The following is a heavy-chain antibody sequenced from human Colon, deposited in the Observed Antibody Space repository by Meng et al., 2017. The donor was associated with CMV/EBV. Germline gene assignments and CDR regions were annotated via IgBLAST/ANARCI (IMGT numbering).Heavy chain of an antibody. CDR2: INHSGST. D-gene: IGHD1-26*01. V-gene: IGHV4-34*01. CDR1: GGSFSGYY. J-gene: IGHJ5*02. Sequence: GSLRLSCAVYGGSFSGYYWSWIRQPPGKGLEWIGEINHSGSTNYNPPLKSRVTISVDTSKNQFSLRLNYVTAADSAVYYCARGRVGNTVRIDPWGQGTLVTVSS. CDR3: ARGRVGNTVRIDP.